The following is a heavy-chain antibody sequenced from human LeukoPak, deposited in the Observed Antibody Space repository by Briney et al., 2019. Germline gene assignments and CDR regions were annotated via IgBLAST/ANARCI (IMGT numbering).Heavy chain of an antibody. CDR2: ISGSGGST. Sequence: PGGSLRLSCAASGFTFSSYAMSWVRQAPGKGLEWVSAISGSGGSTHYADSVKGRFTISRDNSKNTLYLQMNSLRAEDTAVYYCAKGKPHVLLWFGELSFFDPWGQGTLVTVSS. V-gene: IGHV3-23*01. D-gene: IGHD3-10*01. J-gene: IGHJ5*02. CDR1: GFTFSSYA. CDR3: AKGKPHVLLWFGELSFFDP.